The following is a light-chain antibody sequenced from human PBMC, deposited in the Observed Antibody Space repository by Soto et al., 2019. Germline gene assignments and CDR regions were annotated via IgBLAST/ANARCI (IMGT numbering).Light chain of an antibody. J-gene: IGKJ2*01. Sequence: DIQMTQSPSTLSASVEDRVTITCRASHSISIWLAWYQQKPGKAPNLLISKASTLQSGVPLRFSASGSGTEFTLTISSLQPEDSATYYCQQCSSYPFTFVQGTKLEI. CDR3: QQCSSYPFT. CDR2: KAS. CDR1: HSISIW. V-gene: IGKV1-5*03.